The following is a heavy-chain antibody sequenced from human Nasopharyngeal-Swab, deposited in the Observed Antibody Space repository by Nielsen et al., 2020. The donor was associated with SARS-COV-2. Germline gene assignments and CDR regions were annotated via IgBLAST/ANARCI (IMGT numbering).Heavy chain of an antibody. J-gene: IGHJ4*02. CDR3: ARGNGSPTYFEY. Sequence: GASLEISCEASGFTFSAHGMHWVRQAPGKGLEWVAFVSYDRADKYYADSVKGRFTISRDNSRNTVYLQINSLRAEDTAVYFCARGNGSPTYFEYWGQGTLVTVSS. CDR2: VSYDRADK. D-gene: IGHD1-26*01. CDR1: GFTFSAHG. V-gene: IGHV3-30*03.